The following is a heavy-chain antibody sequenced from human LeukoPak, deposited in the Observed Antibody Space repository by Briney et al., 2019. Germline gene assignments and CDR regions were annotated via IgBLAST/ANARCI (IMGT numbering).Heavy chain of an antibody. CDR3: TTEYYYGSGSYWGSVPANFDY. D-gene: IGHD3-10*01. Sequence: PGGSLRLSCAASGFTFSSYSMNWVRQAPGKGLEWVSYISSSSSTINYADSVKGRFTISRDNAKNSLYLQMNSLRAEDTAVYYCTTEYYYGSGSYWGSVPANFDYWGQGTLVTVSS. CDR2: ISSSSSTI. J-gene: IGHJ4*02. CDR1: GFTFSSYS. V-gene: IGHV3-48*04.